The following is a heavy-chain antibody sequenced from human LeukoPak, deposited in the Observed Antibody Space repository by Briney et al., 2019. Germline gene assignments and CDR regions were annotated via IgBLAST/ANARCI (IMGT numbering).Heavy chain of an antibody. V-gene: IGHV1-46*03. D-gene: IGHD3-22*01. CDR1: GYTFTSYY. Sequence: ASVKVSCKASGYTFTSYYMHWVRQAPGQGLEWMGIINPSGGSTSYAQKFQGRVTMTRDTSTSTVYMELSSLRSEDTAVYYCAGDYYDSSGYYYIRMDVWGQGTTVTVSS. J-gene: IGHJ6*02. CDR3: AGDYYDSSGYYYIRMDV. CDR2: INPSGGST.